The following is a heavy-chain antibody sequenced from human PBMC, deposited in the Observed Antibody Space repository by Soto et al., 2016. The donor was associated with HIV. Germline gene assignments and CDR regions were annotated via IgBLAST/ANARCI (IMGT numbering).Heavy chain of an antibody. V-gene: IGHV4-34*01. Sequence: QVRLHQWGAGPLKPSETLSLTCAVYNESFSDFYWSWIRQAPGKGLEWIAEISHNGDTIYSPSLRSRVKMSVDVSKNQFSLKMTSVTAADTAIYYCARLSAVVTPKIDFWGQGSLVTVSS. J-gene: IGHJ4*02. D-gene: IGHD2-21*02. CDR1: NESFSDFY. CDR2: ISHNGDT. CDR3: ARLSAVVTPKIDF.